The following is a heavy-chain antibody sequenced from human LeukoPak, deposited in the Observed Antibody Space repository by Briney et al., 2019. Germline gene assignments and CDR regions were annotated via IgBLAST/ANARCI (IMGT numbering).Heavy chain of an antibody. CDR3: ARDGDVNWFDP. D-gene: IGHD7-27*01. CDR2: IYHSGST. CDR1: GYSISSGYY. V-gene: IGHV4-38-2*02. Sequence: SETLSLTCTVSGYSISSGYYWGWIRQPPGRGLEWIGSIYHSGSTYYNPSLKSRVTISVDTSKNQFSLKLSSVTAADTAVYYCARDGDVNWFDPWGQGTLVTVSS. J-gene: IGHJ5*02.